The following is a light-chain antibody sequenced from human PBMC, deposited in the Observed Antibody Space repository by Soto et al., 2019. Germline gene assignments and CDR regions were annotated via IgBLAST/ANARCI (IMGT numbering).Light chain of an antibody. J-gene: IGLJ1*01. Sequence: LTQPASVSGSPGQSITISCTGTSCDVGGYNYVSWYQQHPGKAPKLMIYEVSNRPSGVSNRFSGSKSGNTASLTISGLQAEDEADYYCSSYTSSSTPLVFGNGTKVTVL. V-gene: IGLV2-14*01. CDR2: EVS. CDR3: SSYTSSSTPLV. CDR1: SCDVGGYNY.